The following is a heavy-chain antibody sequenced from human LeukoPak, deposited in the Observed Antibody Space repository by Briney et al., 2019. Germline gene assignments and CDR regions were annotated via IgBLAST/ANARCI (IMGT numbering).Heavy chain of an antibody. CDR1: GFTFSSYW. V-gene: IGHV3-74*01. CDR2: INSDGSST. J-gene: IGHJ4*02. CDR3: AKKGYAGSGTYSYYLDF. Sequence: GGSLRLSCAASGFTFSSYWMHWVRQAPGRGLVWVSRINSDGSSTSYADSVKGRFTISRDNAKNTLYLQMNSLRADDTAVYYCAKKGYAGSGTYSYYLDFWGQGTLVTVSS. D-gene: IGHD3-10*01.